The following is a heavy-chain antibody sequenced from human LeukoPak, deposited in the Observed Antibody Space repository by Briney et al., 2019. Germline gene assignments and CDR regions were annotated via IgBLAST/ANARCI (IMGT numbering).Heavy chain of an antibody. Sequence: GGSLRLSCAASGFTFSSYGMHWVRQAPGKGLEGVAVIWSDGSSKHYGDSVKGRFTISRDNSKNTLYLQKNSLRAEDTAVYHCARWQSPSYYDMDVWGQGTTVTVSS. J-gene: IGHJ6*02. D-gene: IGHD6-19*01. V-gene: IGHV3-33*01. CDR1: GFTFSSYG. CDR3: ARWQSPSYYDMDV. CDR2: IWSDGSSK.